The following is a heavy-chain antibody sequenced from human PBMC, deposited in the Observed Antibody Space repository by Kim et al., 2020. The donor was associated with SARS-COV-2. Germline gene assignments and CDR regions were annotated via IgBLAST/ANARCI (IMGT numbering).Heavy chain of an antibody. Sequence: SETLSLTCTVSGGSISSSSYYWGWIRQPPGKGLEWIGSIYYSGSTYYNPSLKSRVTISVDTSKNQFSLKLSSVTAADTAVYYCARLQGWIQLLYFDYWG. J-gene: IGHJ4*01. V-gene: IGHV4-39*01. D-gene: IGHD5-18*01. CDR1: GGSISSSSYY. CDR2: IYYSGST. CDR3: ARLQGWIQLLYFDY.